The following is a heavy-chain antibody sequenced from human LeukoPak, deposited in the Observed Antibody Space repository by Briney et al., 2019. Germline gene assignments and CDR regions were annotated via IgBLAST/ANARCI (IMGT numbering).Heavy chain of an antibody. Sequence: PGGCLRLSCAASGFTVSSNYLRWVRQAPGKGLEWVSVIYSGGSTYYADSVQRRFTFSRDNSKNTLYLQMNSLRADDTAVYYCAGHSVLRSGYSFDYWGQGTLVTVSP. D-gene: IGHD3-22*01. J-gene: IGHJ4*02. CDR2: IYSGGST. V-gene: IGHV3-53*01. CDR1: GFTVSSNY. CDR3: AGHSVLRSGYSFDY.